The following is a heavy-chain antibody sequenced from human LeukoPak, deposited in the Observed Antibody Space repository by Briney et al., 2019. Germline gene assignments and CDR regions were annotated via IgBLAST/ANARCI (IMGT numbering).Heavy chain of an antibody. V-gene: IGHV3-7*01. CDR1: GFSFTEYW. CDR3: AREAYCGGPSCFGVSYMDV. CDR2: IKQDGSEV. J-gene: IGHJ6*03. Sequence: PGGSLRLSCAASGFSFTEYWMTWVRQAPGRRLEGVANIKQDGSEVYYVASGRGRHTIARDHAQNSLYLQMNSLGVEDTAVYFCAREAYCGGPSCFGVSYMDVWGEGTTVTVSS. D-gene: IGHD2-21*01.